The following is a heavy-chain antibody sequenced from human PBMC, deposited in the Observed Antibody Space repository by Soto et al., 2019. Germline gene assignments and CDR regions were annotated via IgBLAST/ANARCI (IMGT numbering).Heavy chain of an antibody. D-gene: IGHD3-3*01. CDR1: GFTFSSYA. Sequence: GGSLRLSCAASGFTFSSYAMHWVRQAPGKGLEWVAVISYDGSNKYYADSVKGRFTISRDNSKNTLYLQMNSLSAEDTAVYYCARDNWYGSSPITPITIFGVVTPYYFDYWGQGTLVTVSS. J-gene: IGHJ4*02. CDR2: ISYDGSNK. V-gene: IGHV3-30-3*01. CDR3: ARDNWYGSSPITPITIFGVVTPYYFDY.